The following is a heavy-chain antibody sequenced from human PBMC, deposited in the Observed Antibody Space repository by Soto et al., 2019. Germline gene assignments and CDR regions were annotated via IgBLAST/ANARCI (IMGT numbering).Heavy chain of an antibody. CDR1: DGSMTSGASY. Sequence: SXTLSLTCTVSDGSMTSGASYWSWIRQHPGKGLEWIGYIYYSGSNYYNPSLKSRATISLDRSKNQFYLKLTSVTAADTAVYYCARDSSGYSNMDVWGQGTTVTVSS. J-gene: IGHJ6*02. CDR2: IYYSGSN. V-gene: IGHV4-31*03. CDR3: ARDSSGYSNMDV. D-gene: IGHD3-22*01.